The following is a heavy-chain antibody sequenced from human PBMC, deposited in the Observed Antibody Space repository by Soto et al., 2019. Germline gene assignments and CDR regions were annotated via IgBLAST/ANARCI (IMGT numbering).Heavy chain of an antibody. V-gene: IGHV4-31*03. Sequence: TLALTCPVSGVSISSGGYYWSWIRQHPGKGLEWIGYILDSGTTYYNPSLKSRATISGDTSKNQFSLKLTSVTAADTAVYYCAREVLTPCYFDYWGQGTLVTVYS. D-gene: IGHD1-1*01. CDR1: GVSISSGGYY. CDR3: AREVLTPCYFDY. CDR2: ILDSGTT. J-gene: IGHJ4*02.